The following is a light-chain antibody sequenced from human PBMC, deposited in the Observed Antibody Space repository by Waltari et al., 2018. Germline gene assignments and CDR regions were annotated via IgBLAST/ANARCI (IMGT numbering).Light chain of an antibody. CDR3: SSYTSSSTPVV. J-gene: IGLJ2*01. V-gene: IGLV2-14*03. CDR1: SSDVGGYNY. CDR2: DVS. Sequence: QSALTQPASVSGSPGQSLTISCTGTSSDVGGYNYVSCYQQHPGKPPKLMLYDVSNRPSGVSNRLSGSKSGNTASLTISGLQAEDEADYYCSSYTSSSTPVVFGGGTKLTVL.